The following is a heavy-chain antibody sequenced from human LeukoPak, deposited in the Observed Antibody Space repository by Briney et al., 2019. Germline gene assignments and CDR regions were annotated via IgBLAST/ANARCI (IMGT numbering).Heavy chain of an antibody. Sequence: PGGSLRLSCAASGFPVSNDWMSWVRQAPGKGLEWVANMKEDGGEINYVDSVKGRFTISRDNAKNSLYLHMNSLRVEDTAVYYCARDRGYSTFDNWGQGTLVTVSS. CDR2: MKEDGGEI. D-gene: IGHD4-23*01. V-gene: IGHV3-7*01. CDR1: GFPVSNDW. J-gene: IGHJ5*02. CDR3: ARDRGYSTFDN.